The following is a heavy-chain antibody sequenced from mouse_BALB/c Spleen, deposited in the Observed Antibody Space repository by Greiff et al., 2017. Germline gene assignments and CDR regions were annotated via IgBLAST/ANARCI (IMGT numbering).Heavy chain of an antibody. D-gene: IGHD1-1*01. CDR1: GFTFSSYG. CDR3: ARQATVVATPFDY. Sequence: EVKLMESGGDLVKPGGSLKLSCAASGFTFSSYGMSWVRQTPDKRLEWVATISSGGSYTYYPDSVKGRFTISRDNAKNTLYLQMSSLKSEDTAMYYCARQATVVATPFDYWGQGTTLTVSS. V-gene: IGHV5-6*01. J-gene: IGHJ2*01. CDR2: ISSGGSYT.